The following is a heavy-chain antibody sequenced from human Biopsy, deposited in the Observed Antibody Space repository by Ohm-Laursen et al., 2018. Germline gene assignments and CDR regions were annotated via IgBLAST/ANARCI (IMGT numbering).Heavy chain of an antibody. CDR2: IYPGGST. CDR3: ARDLPSSYYYAMDV. V-gene: IGHV4-4*07. Sequence: PSEILSLTCNVSGGDINNYYWSWIRQPAGKGLEWIGRIYPGGSTNYNPSLKSRVTMSVDTSKNQLSLTLRSVTAADTAVYYCARDLPSSYYYAMDVWGQGTTVTVSS. J-gene: IGHJ6*02. CDR1: GGDINNYY.